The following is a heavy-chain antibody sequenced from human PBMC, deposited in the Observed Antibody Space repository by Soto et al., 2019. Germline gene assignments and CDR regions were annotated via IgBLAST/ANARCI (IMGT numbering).Heavy chain of an antibody. CDR3: AREGGSGSYRYYGMDV. D-gene: IGHD3-10*01. CDR1: GGTFSSYA. J-gene: IGHJ6*02. Sequence: QVQLVQSGAEVKKPGSSVKVSCKASGGTFSSYAISWVRQAPGQGLEWMGGIIPIFGTANYTQKFQGRVTITADESTSTAYMELSSLRSEDTAVYYCAREGGSGSYRYYGMDVWGQGTTVTVSS. CDR2: IIPIFGTA. V-gene: IGHV1-69*12.